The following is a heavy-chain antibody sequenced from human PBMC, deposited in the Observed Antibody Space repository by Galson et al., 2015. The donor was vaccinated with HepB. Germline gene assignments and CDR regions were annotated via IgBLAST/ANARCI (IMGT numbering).Heavy chain of an antibody. CDR3: ARASAPAGTDY. CDR2: ISSSSSTI. V-gene: IGHV3-48*01. D-gene: IGHD6-13*01. CDR1: GFTFSSYS. Sequence: SLRLSCAASGFTFSSYSMNWVRQAPGKGLEWVSYISSSSSTIYYADSVKGRFTISRDNAKNSLYLQMNSLRAEDTALYYCARASAPAGTDYWGQGTLVTVSS. J-gene: IGHJ4*02.